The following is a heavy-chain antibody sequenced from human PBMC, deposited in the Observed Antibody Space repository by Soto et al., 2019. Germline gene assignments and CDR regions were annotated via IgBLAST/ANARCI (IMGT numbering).Heavy chain of an antibody. Sequence: GGSLRLSCAASGFTFSDHYMDWVRQAPGKGLVWVGRTRNKANSYTTEYAASVKGRFTISRDDSKNSLYLQMNSLKTEDTAVYYCARDGRYSGYDYYYYYMDVWGKGTTVTVSS. D-gene: IGHD5-12*01. J-gene: IGHJ6*03. CDR3: ARDGRYSGYDYYYYYMDV. CDR2: TRNKANSYTT. CDR1: GFTFSDHY. V-gene: IGHV3-72*01.